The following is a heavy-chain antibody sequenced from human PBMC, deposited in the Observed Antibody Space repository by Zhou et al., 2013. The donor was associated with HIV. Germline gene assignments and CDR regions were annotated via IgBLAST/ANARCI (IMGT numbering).Heavy chain of an antibody. D-gene: IGHD3-22*01. V-gene: IGHV1-69*12. CDR1: GGTFSSHV. CDR3: ARCYYDSSSCDF. Sequence: QVQLVQSGAEVKKPGSSVKVSCKASGGTFSSHVITWVRQAPGQGLEWMGGIIPFFGTANYAPKFQGRVAITAAESTRTAYLELSGLRSEDTAVYYCARCYYDSSSCDFWGQGTLLTVSS. CDR2: IIPFFGTA. J-gene: IGHJ4*02.